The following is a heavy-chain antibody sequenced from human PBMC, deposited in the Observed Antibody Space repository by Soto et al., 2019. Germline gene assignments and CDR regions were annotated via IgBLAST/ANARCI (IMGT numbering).Heavy chain of an antibody. J-gene: IGHJ5*02. CDR2: IYYSGST. V-gene: IGHV4-39*01. D-gene: IGHD3-22*01. Sequence: PSETLSLTCTVSGGSISSSSYYWGWIRHPPGKGLEWIGSIYYSGSTYYNPSLKSRVTISVDTSKNQFSLKLSSVTAADTAVYYCAREGMYYDSVDWFDPWGQGTPVTVSS. CDR3: AREGMYYDSVDWFDP. CDR1: GGSISSSSYY.